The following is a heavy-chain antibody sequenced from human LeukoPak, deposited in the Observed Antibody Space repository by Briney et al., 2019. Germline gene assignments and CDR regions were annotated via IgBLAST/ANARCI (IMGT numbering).Heavy chain of an antibody. CDR1: GYTFNGYY. CDR3: ARGRGGVGATTY. V-gene: IGHV1-2*02. CDR2: INPNSGGT. Sequence: ASVKVSCKASGYTFNGYYMHWVRQAPGQGLEWMGWINPNSGGTNYAQKFQGRVTMTRDTSISTAYMELSRLRSDDTAVYYCARGRGGVGATTYWGQGTLVTVSS. J-gene: IGHJ4*02. D-gene: IGHD1-26*01.